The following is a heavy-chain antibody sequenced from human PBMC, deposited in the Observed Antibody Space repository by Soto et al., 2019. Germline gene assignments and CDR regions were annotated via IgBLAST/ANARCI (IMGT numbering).Heavy chain of an antibody. J-gene: IGHJ5*02. Sequence: PGGSLRLSCAASGFTFSSHAMSWVRQGPGEGLEWVSAISGSGGSTYYADSVKGRFTISRDNAKNTLYLQMNSLTAEDTAVYYCAKNPVAGTYNGFDPWGQGTLVTVSS. D-gene: IGHD6-13*01. CDR1: GFTFSSHA. CDR2: ISGSGGST. CDR3: AKNPVAGTYNGFDP. V-gene: IGHV3-23*01.